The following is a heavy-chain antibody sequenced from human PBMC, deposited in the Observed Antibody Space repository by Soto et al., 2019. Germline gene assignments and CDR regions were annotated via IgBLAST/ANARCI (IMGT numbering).Heavy chain of an antibody. V-gene: IGHV4-59*01. D-gene: IGHD6-13*01. CDR3: ARDAAAGGGGY. CDR2: IYYSGST. J-gene: IGHJ4*02. Sequence: SETLPLTCTVSGGSISSYYWIWIRQPPGKGLEWIGYIYYSGSTNYNPSLKSRVTISVDTSKNQFSLKLSSVTAADTAVYYCARDAAAGGGGYWGQGTLVTVSS. CDR1: GGSISSYY.